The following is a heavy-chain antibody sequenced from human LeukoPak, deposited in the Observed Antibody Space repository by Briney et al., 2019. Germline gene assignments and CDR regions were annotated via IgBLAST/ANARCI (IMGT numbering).Heavy chain of an antibody. D-gene: IGHD3-10*01. CDR1: GFTFGSYA. Sequence: PGGSLRLSCAASGFTFGSYAMHWVRQAPGKGLEWVSAISGSGGSTYYADSVKGRFTISRGNSKNTLYLQMNSLRAEDTAVYYCAKYYGSGSYKPYDYWGQGTLVTVSS. CDR2: ISGSGGST. V-gene: IGHV3-23*01. J-gene: IGHJ4*02. CDR3: AKYYGSGSYKPYDY.